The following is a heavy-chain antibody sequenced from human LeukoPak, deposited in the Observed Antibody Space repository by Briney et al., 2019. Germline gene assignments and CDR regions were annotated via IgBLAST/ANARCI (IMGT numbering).Heavy chain of an antibody. V-gene: IGHV1-18*01. CDR2: TSAYNGNT. D-gene: IGHD4-11*01. J-gene: IGHJ5*02. Sequence: ASVKVSCKASGYTFTSYGISWVRQAPGQGLEWMGWTSAYNGNTNYAQKLQGRVTMTTDTSTSTAYMELRSLRSDDTAVYYCARDLSYSNYPSDRFDPWGQGTLVTVSS. CDR1: GYTFTSYG. CDR3: ARDLSYSNYPSDRFDP.